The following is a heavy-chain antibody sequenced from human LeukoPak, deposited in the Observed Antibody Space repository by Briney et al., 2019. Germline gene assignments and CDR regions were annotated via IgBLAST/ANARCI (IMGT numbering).Heavy chain of an antibody. Sequence: GGSLRLSCAASGFTFSSYWMTWVRQAPGKGLEWVANIKQDGSEKYYVDPVKGRFTISRDNAKNSLYLQMNFLTVEDTAVYYCARDGVITMVRGLNWFDPWGQGTLVTVSS. CDR2: IKQDGSEK. V-gene: IGHV3-7*01. D-gene: IGHD3-10*01. J-gene: IGHJ5*02. CDR1: GFTFSSYW. CDR3: ARDGVITMVRGLNWFDP.